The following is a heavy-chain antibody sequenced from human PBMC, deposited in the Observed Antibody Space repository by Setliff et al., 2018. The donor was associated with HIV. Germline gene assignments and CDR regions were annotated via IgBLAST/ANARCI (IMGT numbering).Heavy chain of an antibody. D-gene: IGHD6-6*01. CDR3: ARGSSLHLAY. V-gene: IGHV4-39*01. Sequence: SETLSLTCSVSGGSITSNSFYWGWIRQPTGKGLEWIGSVYYSGSTYYNPSIKSRLTISVDTSKNRFSLKLSSVTAADTAVYYCARGSSLHLAYWGQGTLVTVSS. J-gene: IGHJ4*02. CDR2: VYYSGST. CDR1: GGSITSNSFY.